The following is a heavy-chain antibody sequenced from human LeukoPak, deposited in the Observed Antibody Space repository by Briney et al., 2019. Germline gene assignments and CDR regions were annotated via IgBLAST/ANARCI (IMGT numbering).Heavy chain of an antibody. Sequence: PGGSLRLSCAASGFTVSSNYMSWVRQAPGKGLEWVSVIYSGGSTYYADSVKGRFTISRDNSKSTLYLQMNSLRAEDTAVYYCAGSLAYCGGDCRLGDYWGQGTLVTVSS. CDR1: GFTVSSNY. CDR2: IYSGGST. D-gene: IGHD2-21*02. CDR3: AGSLAYCGGDCRLGDY. J-gene: IGHJ4*02. V-gene: IGHV3-66*01.